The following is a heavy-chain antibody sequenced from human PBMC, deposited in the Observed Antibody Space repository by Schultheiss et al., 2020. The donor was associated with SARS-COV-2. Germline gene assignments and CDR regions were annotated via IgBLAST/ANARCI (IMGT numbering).Heavy chain of an antibody. CDR2: INSDGSST. D-gene: IGHD3-3*01. CDR3: AKGRFLEWLFTLYGMDV. J-gene: IGHJ6*02. Sequence: GGSLRLSCAASGFTFSSYWMHWVRQAPGKGLVWVSRINSDGSSTSYADSVKGRFTISRDNAKNTLYLQMNSLRAEDTAIYYCAKGRFLEWLFTLYGMDVWGQGTTVTVSS. V-gene: IGHV3-74*01. CDR1: GFTFSSYW.